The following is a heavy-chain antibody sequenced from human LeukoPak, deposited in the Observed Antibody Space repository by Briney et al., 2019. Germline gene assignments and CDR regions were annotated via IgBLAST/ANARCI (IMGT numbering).Heavy chain of an antibody. Sequence: SETLSLTCTVSGASIGSTVSYWGWIRQPPGKGLEWIGSISYSGSTYYSPSLKSRVTISVDTSKNQFSLKLSSVTAADTAVYYCARAGIVGATGFDYWGQGTLVTVSS. D-gene: IGHD1-26*01. J-gene: IGHJ4*02. CDR1: GASIGSTVSY. CDR3: ARAGIVGATGFDY. V-gene: IGHV4-39*07. CDR2: ISYSGST.